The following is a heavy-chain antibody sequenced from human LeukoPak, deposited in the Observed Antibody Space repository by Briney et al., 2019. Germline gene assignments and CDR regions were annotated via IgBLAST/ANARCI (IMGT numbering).Heavy chain of an antibody. Sequence: PGGSLRLSCAASGFTFSSYAMSWVRQAPGKGLEWVSAISGSGGSTYYADSVKGRFTISRDNSKNTLYLQMNSLRAEDTAVYYCAKHDRRSVAGTVGVDYWGQGTLVTVSS. CDR2: ISGSGGST. CDR1: GFTFSSYA. V-gene: IGHV3-23*01. J-gene: IGHJ4*02. D-gene: IGHD6-19*01. CDR3: AKHDRRSVAGTVGVDY.